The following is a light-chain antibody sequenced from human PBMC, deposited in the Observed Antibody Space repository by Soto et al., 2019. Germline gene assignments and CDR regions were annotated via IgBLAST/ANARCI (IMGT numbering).Light chain of an antibody. Sequence: IVLTQSPVTLSLSPGERATLSCMPSQSVRTYLAWYQVKPGQAPRLLIYGASRRASGVPARFSGSGSGTDFTLTISSLEPEDFALYYCQQRNTWPPITFGQGTRLEFK. V-gene: IGKV3-11*01. J-gene: IGKJ5*01. CDR1: QSVRTY. CDR2: GAS. CDR3: QQRNTWPPIT.